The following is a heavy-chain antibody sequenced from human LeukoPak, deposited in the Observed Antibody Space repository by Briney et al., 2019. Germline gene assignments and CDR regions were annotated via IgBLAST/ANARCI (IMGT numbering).Heavy chain of an antibody. Sequence: GGSLRLSCAASGFTFSNYAMSWVRQAPGKGLEWVSAINDSGGSTYYADSVKGRFTISRDNARNSLYLQMDNLRAEDTGVYYCARDFYDGFALDYWGQGTLVTVSS. D-gene: IGHD2/OR15-2a*01. CDR1: GFTFSNYA. CDR3: ARDFYDGFALDY. V-gene: IGHV3-23*01. CDR2: INDSGGST. J-gene: IGHJ4*02.